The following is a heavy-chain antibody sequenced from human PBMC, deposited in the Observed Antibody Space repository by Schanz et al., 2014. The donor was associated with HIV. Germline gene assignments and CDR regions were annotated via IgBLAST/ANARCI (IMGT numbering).Heavy chain of an antibody. Sequence: VHLVESGGGVVQPGRSLRLSCAASGFTFSNDWMHWVRQVPGKGLVWVSRINSDGRSANYADSVKGRFTISRDNAKNTLILQMNSLRAEDTAVYYCASGVRGHYYYYAMDVWGQGTTVTVSS. V-gene: IGHV3-74*02. CDR1: GFTFSNDW. CDR2: INSDGRSA. J-gene: IGHJ6*02. D-gene: IGHD3-16*01. CDR3: ASGVRGHYYYYAMDV.